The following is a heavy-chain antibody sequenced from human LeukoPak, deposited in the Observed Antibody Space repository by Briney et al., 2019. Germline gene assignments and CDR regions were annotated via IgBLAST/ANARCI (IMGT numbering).Heavy chain of an antibody. CDR1: GFTFSSYS. V-gene: IGHV3-21*01. D-gene: IGHD3-22*01. J-gene: IGHJ4*02. CDR2: ISSSSSYI. Sequence: GGSLRLSCAASGFTFSSYSMTWVRQAPGKGLEWVSSISSSSSYIYYADSVKGRFTISRDNAKNSLYLQMNSLRAEDTAVYYCARDMGTRWGSSGYYSLSSIDYWGQGTLVTVSS. CDR3: ARDMGTRWGSSGYYSLSSIDY.